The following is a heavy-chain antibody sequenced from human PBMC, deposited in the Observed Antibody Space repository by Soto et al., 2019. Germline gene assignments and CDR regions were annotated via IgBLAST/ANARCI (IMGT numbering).Heavy chain of an antibody. J-gene: IGHJ6*02. CDR1: GFTFNNAW. CDR2: IKSKTDGGTA. Sequence: EVQLVESGGGLVKPGGSLRLSCAASGFTFNNAWMNWVRQAPGKGLEWVGRIKSKTDGGTADYAAPVKGRFTISRDDSKNTLYVQMNSLKTEDTAVYYCTTSIVVVPAASRSLWAPREAYYNYGMDVWGQGTTVTVSS. V-gene: IGHV3-15*07. CDR3: TTSIVVVPAASRSLWAPREAYYNYGMDV. D-gene: IGHD2-2*01.